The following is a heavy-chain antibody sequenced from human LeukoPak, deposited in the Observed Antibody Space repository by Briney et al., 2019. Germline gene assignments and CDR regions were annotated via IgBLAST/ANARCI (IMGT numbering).Heavy chain of an antibody. J-gene: IGHJ4*02. Sequence: SETLSLTCTVSGGSISSSTYYWGWIRQPPGKGLEWIGSVYYGGSTYYSPSLKSRVTISVDTSKNQFSLKLSSVTAADTAVYFCARAERYSGSFDYWGQGALVIVSS. V-gene: IGHV4-39*07. CDR1: GGSISSSTYY. CDR2: VYYGGST. CDR3: ARAERYSGSFDY. D-gene: IGHD1-26*01.